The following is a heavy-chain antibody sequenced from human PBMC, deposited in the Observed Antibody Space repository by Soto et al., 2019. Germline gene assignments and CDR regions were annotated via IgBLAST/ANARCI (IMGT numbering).Heavy chain of an antibody. CDR3: ARALQRSYDSSGYHDSYYYYGMDV. V-gene: IGHV1-46*01. J-gene: IGHJ6*02. CDR1: GYTSTSYY. CDR2: INPSGGST. Sequence: ASVKVSCKASGYTSTSYYMHWVRQAPGQGLEWMGIINPSGGSTSYAQKFQGRVTMTRDTSTSTVYMELSSLRSEDTAVYYCARALQRSYDSSGYHDSYYYYGMDVWGQGTTVTVSS. D-gene: IGHD3-22*01.